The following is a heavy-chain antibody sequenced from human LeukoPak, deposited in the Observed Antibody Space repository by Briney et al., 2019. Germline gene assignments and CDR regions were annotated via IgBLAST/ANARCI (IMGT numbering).Heavy chain of an antibody. CDR3: ARGPPAGIDY. CDR1: GYTFTSYD. D-gene: IGHD2-2*01. J-gene: IGHJ4*02. Sequence: ASGKVSCKAAGYTFTSYDINWVRQATGQGLEWVGGMNPNSGNTGYAQKFQGRVSMTRNTSIGTAYMELSSLRSEDTAVYYCARGPPAGIDYWGQGTLVTVSS. CDR2: MNPNSGNT. V-gene: IGHV1-8*01.